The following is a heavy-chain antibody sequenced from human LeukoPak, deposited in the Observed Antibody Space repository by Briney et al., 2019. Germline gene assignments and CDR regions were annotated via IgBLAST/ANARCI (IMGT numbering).Heavy chain of an antibody. CDR1: GGSISSGGYS. D-gene: IGHD3-22*01. J-gene: IGHJ4*02. CDR2: IYYSGST. CDR3: ARGPDSSGYYYLWDY. Sequence: SQTLSLTCAVSGGSISSGGYSWSWIRQPPGKGLEWIGYIYYSGSTYYNPSLKSRVTISVDTSKNQFSLKLSSVTAADTAVYYCARGPDSSGYYYLWDYWGQGTLVTVSS. V-gene: IGHV4-30-4*01.